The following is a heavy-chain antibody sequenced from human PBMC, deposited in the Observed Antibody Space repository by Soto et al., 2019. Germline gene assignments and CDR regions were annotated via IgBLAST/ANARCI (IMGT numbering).Heavy chain of an antibody. V-gene: IGHV4-39*01. CDR2: IYYSGST. CDR3: ARPVRSGWYGGFDY. D-gene: IGHD6-19*01. CDR1: GGSISSSSYY. Sequence: PSETLSLTCTVSGGSISSSSYYWGWIRQPPGKGLEWIGSIYYSGSTYYNPSLKSRVTISVDTSKNQFSLMLSSVTAADTAVYYCARPVRSGWYGGFDYWGQGTLVTVSS. J-gene: IGHJ4*02.